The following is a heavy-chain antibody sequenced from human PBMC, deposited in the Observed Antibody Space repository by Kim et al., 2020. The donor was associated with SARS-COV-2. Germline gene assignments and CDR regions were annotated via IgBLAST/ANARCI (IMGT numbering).Heavy chain of an antibody. J-gene: IGHJ4*02. CDR2: ISAYNGNT. CDR1: GYTFTSYG. V-gene: IGHV1-18*04. Sequence: ASVKVSCKASGYTFTSYGISWVRQAPGQGLEWMGWISAYNGNTNYAQKLQGRVTMTTDTSTSTAYMELRSLRSDDTAVYYCARSGNGYCSSTSCYGYWGQGTLVTXSS. D-gene: IGHD2-2*01. CDR3: ARSGNGYCSSTSCYGY.